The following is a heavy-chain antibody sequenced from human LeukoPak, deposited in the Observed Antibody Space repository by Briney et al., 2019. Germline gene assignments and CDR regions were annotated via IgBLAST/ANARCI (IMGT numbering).Heavy chain of an antibody. CDR3: ARRIAATGRDYFDY. J-gene: IGHJ4*02. D-gene: IGHD6-13*01. CDR2: IYPGDSDT. V-gene: IGHV5-51*01. CDR1: GYSFTNYW. Sequence: GESLKISCQVSGYSFTNYWIGWVRQMPGKGLEWMGIIYPGDSDTRYSPSFQGQVTISADKSISTAYLQWSSLKASDTAMYYCARRIAATGRDYFDYWGQGTLVTVSS.